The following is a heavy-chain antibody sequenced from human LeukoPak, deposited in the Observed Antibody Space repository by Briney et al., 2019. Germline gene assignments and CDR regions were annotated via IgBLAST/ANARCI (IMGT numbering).Heavy chain of an antibody. V-gene: IGHV3-23*01. CDR1: GFTFSSYG. CDR2: ISGSGGST. J-gene: IGHJ4*02. Sequence: PGGSLRLSCAASGFTFSSYGMSWVRQAPGKGLEWVSAISGSGGSTYYADSVKGRFTISRDNSKNTLYLQMNSLRAEDTAVYYCAKDPDWGYYYDSSGYPPDYRGQGTLVTVSS. D-gene: IGHD3-22*01. CDR3: AKDPDWGYYYDSSGYPPDY.